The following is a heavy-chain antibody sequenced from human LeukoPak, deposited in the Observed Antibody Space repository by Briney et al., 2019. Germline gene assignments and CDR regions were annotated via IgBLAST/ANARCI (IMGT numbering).Heavy chain of an antibody. D-gene: IGHD6-13*01. V-gene: IGHV4-59*01. CDR1: GGSISSYY. Sequence: SETLSLTCTVSGGSISSYYWSWIRQPPGKGLEWIGYTYYSGSTNYNPSLKSRVTISVDTSKNQFSLKLSSVTAADTAVYYCARAPHSSSWYGGSYDYWGQGTLVTVSS. CDR2: TYYSGST. CDR3: ARAPHSSSWYGGSYDY. J-gene: IGHJ4*02.